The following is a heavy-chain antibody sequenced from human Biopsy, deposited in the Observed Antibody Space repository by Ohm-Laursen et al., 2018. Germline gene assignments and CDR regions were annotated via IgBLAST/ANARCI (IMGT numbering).Heavy chain of an antibody. V-gene: IGHV3-9*01. D-gene: IGHD6-13*01. CDR1: GFSFDNYV. CDR3: AKDRYPSSWHYYYGMDV. J-gene: IGHJ6*02. Sequence: SLRLSCSASGFSFDNYVMHWVRQAPGKGLEWVSGISWNSDSIGYADSVKGRFTISRDSAKNSLYLQMNGLRSEDTALYYCAKDRYPSSWHYYYGMDVWGQGTTVTVSS. CDR2: ISWNSDSI.